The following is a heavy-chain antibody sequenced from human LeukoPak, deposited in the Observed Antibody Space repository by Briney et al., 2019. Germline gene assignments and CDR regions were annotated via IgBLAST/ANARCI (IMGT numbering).Heavy chain of an antibody. V-gene: IGHV4-34*01. Sequence: SETLSLTCAVYGESLNGHYWSWIRQSPGKGLEWIGEGSDRGGTKFNPSLKSRVTISVDTSKNQFSLKLISVTAADTAVYYCARRKVDEASKYYYMDVWGKGTTVAVSS. D-gene: IGHD2-15*01. CDR1: GESLNGHY. J-gene: IGHJ6*03. CDR3: ARRKVDEASKYYYMDV. CDR2: GSDRGGT.